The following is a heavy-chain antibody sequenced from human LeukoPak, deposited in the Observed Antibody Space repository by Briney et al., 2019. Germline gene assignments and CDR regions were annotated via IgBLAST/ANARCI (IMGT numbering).Heavy chain of an antibody. CDR1: GFTVGSSY. J-gene: IGHJ4*02. D-gene: IGHD3-22*01. CDR3: ARAGYYYDSSGYYYPFDY. Sequence: GGSLRLSCVASGFTVGSSYMGWVRQAPGKGVDWVSIIYSGGSTYYADSVQGRFTISRHNSKNTLFLQMDSLTPEDTAVYYCARAGYYYDSSGYYYPFDYWGQGTLVTVSS. CDR2: IYSGGST. V-gene: IGHV3-53*04.